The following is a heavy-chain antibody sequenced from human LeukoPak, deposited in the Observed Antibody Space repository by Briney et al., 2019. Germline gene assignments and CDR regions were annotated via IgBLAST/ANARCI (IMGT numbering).Heavy chain of an antibody. CDR3: ARGFSGGRPADAFDI. CDR2: IKVDGSDK. Sequence: GGSLRLSCAASGFIFVNYWMTWVRQAPGKGLEWVANIKVDGSDKYYVDSVKGRFTISRDNAKNSLYLQMNSLNTEDTAEYYCARGFSGGRPADAFDIWGPGTTVTVSS. V-gene: IGHV3-7*03. CDR1: GFIFVNYW. J-gene: IGHJ3*02. D-gene: IGHD2-15*01.